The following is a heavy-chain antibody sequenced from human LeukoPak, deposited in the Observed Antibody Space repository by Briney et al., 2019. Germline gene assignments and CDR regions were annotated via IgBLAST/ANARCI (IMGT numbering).Heavy chain of an antibody. CDR1: GFTFDDYG. CDR3: ARDDSGYYPDLDY. D-gene: IGHD3-22*01. CDR2: INWNGGRT. Sequence: GGSLRLSCTASGFTFDDYGMSWVRQAPGKGLEWVSGINWNGGRTVYADSVKGRFTISRDNAKNSLYLQMNSLRAEDTALYYCARDDSGYYPDLDYWGQGTLVTVSS. J-gene: IGHJ4*02. V-gene: IGHV3-20*04.